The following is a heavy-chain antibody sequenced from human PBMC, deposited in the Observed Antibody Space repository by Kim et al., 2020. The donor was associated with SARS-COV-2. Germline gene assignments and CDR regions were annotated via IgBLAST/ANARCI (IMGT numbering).Heavy chain of an antibody. CDR1: GFIFSNYA. CDR2: ISSSGGST. D-gene: IGHD3-10*01. Sequence: GGSLRLSCGASGFIFSNYAMNWVRQAPGKGLEWISAISSSGGSTYYVDSVKGRFTISRDNSRNTLYLQMNSLRAEDTAVYYCAKMFGSGTYYNYPDHWGQGTLVTVSS. V-gene: IGHV3-23*01. J-gene: IGHJ4*02. CDR3: AKMFGSGTYYNYPDH.